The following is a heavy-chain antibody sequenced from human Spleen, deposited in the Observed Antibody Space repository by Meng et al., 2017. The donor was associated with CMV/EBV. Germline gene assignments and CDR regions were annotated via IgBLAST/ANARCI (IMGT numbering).Heavy chain of an antibody. CDR1: GFTFSDYN. D-gene: IGHD6-19*01. CDR2: ISSSGSTI. Sequence: GGSLRLSCAASGFTFSDYNMSWIRQAPGKGLEWVSFISSSGSTIYYADSVKGRFTISRDNAKNTLYLQMNSLRAEGTAVYYCARGRQWLNYYYGMDGWGQGTTVTVSS. V-gene: IGHV3-11*01. CDR3: ARGRQWLNYYYGMDG. J-gene: IGHJ6*02.